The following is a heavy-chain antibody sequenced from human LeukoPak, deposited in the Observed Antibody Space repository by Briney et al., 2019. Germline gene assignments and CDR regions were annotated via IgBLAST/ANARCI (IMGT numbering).Heavy chain of an antibody. V-gene: IGHV4-39*07. CDR2: ISYSGTT. CDR3: ARDRTGWASDY. J-gene: IGHJ4*02. Sequence: SETLSLTCTVSGGSISSTNYYWGWIRQPPGKGLEWIGSISYSGTTYYTPSLNSRVTISLDTSKNQFSLNLRSVTAADTAVCYCARDRTGWASDYWGQGTLVTVSS. CDR1: GGSISSTNYY. D-gene: IGHD1-14*01.